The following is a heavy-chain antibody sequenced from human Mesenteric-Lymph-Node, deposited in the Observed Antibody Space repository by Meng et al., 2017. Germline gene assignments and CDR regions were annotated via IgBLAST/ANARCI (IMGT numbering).Heavy chain of an antibody. Sequence: QVQLQGSGPGRVKPLGTLSLTCAVSGGSISSSNWWSWVRQPPGKRLEWIGEIYHSGSTNYNPSLKSRVTISVDKSKNQFSLKLSSVTAADTAVYYCARVGAVAGTGHQGRWDRYYGMDVWGQGTTVTVSS. V-gene: IGHV4-4*02. D-gene: IGHD6-19*01. CDR2: IYHSGST. CDR3: ARVGAVAGTGHQGRWDRYYGMDV. J-gene: IGHJ6*02. CDR1: GGSISSSNW.